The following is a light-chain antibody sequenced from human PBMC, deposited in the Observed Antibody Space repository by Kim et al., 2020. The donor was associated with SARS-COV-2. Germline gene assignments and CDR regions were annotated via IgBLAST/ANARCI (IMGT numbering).Light chain of an antibody. Sequence: DIQMTQSPSSLSASVGDRVTITCQAIQDITKYLNWYQQKPGKTPKLLIYDVSNLERGVPSRFSGAGFGTNFTFTISSLHPEDAATYFCQQYANHPITFGQGTRLEIK. V-gene: IGKV1-33*01. CDR1: QDITKY. CDR3: QQYANHPIT. CDR2: DVS. J-gene: IGKJ5*01.